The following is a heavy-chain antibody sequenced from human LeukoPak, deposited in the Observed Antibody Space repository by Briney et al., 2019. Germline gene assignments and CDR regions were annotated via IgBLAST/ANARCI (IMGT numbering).Heavy chain of an antibody. J-gene: IGHJ4*02. CDR2: IYYSGST. V-gene: IGHV4-59*01. CDR1: GGSISSYY. CDR3: ARAYYYDSSGYYPYYFDY. Sequence: KPSETLSLTCTVSGGSISSYYWSWIRQPPGKGLEWIGYIYYSGSTNYNPSLKSRVTISVDTSKNQFSLKLSSVTAADTAVYYCARAYYYDSSGYYPYYFDYWGQGTLVTVSS. D-gene: IGHD3-22*01.